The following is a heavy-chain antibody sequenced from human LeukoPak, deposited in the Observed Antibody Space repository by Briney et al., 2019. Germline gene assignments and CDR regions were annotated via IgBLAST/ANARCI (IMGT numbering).Heavy chain of an antibody. CDR1: GYSISSGYY. Sequence: SETLSLTCAVSGYSISSGYYWGWIRQPPGKGLEWIGSIYHSGSTYYNPSLKSRVTISVDTSKNQFSLGLSSVTAADTAVYYCARVVSSSWYYSDYWGQGTLVTVSS. CDR3: ARVVSSSWYYSDY. J-gene: IGHJ4*02. V-gene: IGHV4-38-2*01. D-gene: IGHD6-13*01. CDR2: IYHSGST.